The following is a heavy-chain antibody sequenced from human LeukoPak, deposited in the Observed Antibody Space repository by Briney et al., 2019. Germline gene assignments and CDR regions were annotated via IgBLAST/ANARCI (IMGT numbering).Heavy chain of an antibody. J-gene: IGHJ6*03. CDR3: ARDGAYCGGDCYPGSDYYYMDV. D-gene: IGHD2-21*02. CDR1: GGTFSSYA. CDR2: IIPIFGTA. Sequence: SVKVSCKASGGTFSSYAISWVRQAPGQGLEWMGGIIPIFGTANYAQKFQGRVTITADESTSTAYMELSSLRSEDTAVYYCARDGAYCGGDCYPGSDYYYMDVWGKGTTVTVSS. V-gene: IGHV1-69*01.